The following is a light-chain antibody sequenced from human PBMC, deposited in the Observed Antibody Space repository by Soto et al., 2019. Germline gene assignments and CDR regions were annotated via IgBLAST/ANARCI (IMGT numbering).Light chain of an antibody. CDR3: QQYNNWLT. V-gene: IGKV3-15*01. Sequence: EIVMTQSPATLSVSPGERATLSCRASQRVSSNLAWYQQKPGQAPRLLIYGASTRATGIPAKFSGSGSGTEFALTFSSLQSEDFAVYYCQQYNNWLTFGQRKKVEIK. CDR2: GAS. J-gene: IGKJ1*01. CDR1: QRVSSN.